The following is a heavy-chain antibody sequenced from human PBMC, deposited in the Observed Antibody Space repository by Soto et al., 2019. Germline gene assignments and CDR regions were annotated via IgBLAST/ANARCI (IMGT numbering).Heavy chain of an antibody. D-gene: IGHD3-9*01. Sequence: SGPKLVNPTQPLTLTCTFSGFSLSSSAVGVGVGWIRQPPGKALEWLALIYWDDDKRYSPSLKSRLTITKDTTQNHAVLTMTNMDAVDTATYYCVHWGRGAYVTVLFENWGLGXLVTVSS. J-gene: IGHJ4*01. CDR3: VHWGRGAYVTVLFEN. CDR1: GFSLSSSAVGVG. CDR2: IYWDDDK. V-gene: IGHV2-5*02.